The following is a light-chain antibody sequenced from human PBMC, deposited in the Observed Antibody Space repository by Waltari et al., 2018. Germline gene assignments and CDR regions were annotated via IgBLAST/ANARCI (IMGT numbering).Light chain of an antibody. CDR3: QLWDSRSNHLV. V-gene: IGLV3-21*02. Sequence: SYVVTQPPSGSVAPGQTATITCEGDNIERKSVHWYQQKAGQAPVLVVYDDSDRPPVIPARLSGSNSGNTATLTIRRVEAGDEADYYCQLWDSRSNHLVFGGGTKLTVL. J-gene: IGLJ3*02. CDR1: NIERKS. CDR2: DDS.